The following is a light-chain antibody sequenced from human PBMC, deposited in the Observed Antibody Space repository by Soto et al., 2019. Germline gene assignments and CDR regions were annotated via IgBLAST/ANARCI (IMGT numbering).Light chain of an antibody. CDR3: QQHNNWPWT. CDR2: GAS. J-gene: IGKJ1*01. V-gene: IGKV3-15*01. CDR1: QSVSSN. Sequence: EIVMTQSPATLSLSPGERATLSCRASQSVSSNLAWYQQKPGQAPRLLIYGASTRATGIPARFSGSGSGTEFTLSISSLQSEDFAVYHCQQHNNWPWTFGQGTKVDIK.